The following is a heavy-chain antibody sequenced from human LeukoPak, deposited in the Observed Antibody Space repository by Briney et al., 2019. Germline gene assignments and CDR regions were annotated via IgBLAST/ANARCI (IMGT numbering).Heavy chain of an antibody. V-gene: IGHV1-2*02. CDR1: GYTFTGYY. Sequence: GASVKVSCKASGYTFTGYYIHWVRQAPGQGLEWMGCINPNTGDTNYARQFQGRVTMTRDTSISTAHMDLSRLRSDDTAVYYCAGGAAGYDYYYDMDVWGKGTTVTISS. J-gene: IGHJ6*03. D-gene: IGHD3-16*01. CDR2: INPNTGDT. CDR3: AGGAAGYDYYYDMDV.